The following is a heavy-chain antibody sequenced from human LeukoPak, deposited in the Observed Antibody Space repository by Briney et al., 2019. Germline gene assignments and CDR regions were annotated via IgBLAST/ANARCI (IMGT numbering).Heavy chain of an antibody. V-gene: IGHV3-11*04. CDR1: GLIFSDYY. D-gene: IGHD2-2*01. Sequence: GGSLRLSCAVSGLIFSDYYMSWIRQAPGEGLEWISYISGSGSSTNYADSVKGRFTISRDNAKNSLYLQMNSLRAEDTAMYYCARDDGRRATSTVVFGNWGQGTLATVSS. CDR2: ISGSGSST. J-gene: IGHJ4*02. CDR3: ARDDGRRATSTVVFGN.